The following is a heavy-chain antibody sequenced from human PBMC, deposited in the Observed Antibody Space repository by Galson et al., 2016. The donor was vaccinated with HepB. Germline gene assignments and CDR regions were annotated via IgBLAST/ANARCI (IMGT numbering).Heavy chain of an antibody. V-gene: IGHV3-23*01. CDR2: ISGSGGST. D-gene: IGHD1-26*01. J-gene: IGHJ4*02. CDR3: AKEDNIAGATTINN. CDR1: GFTFSSYA. Sequence: SLRLSCAASGFTFSSYAMSWVRQAPGKGLEWVSAISGSGGSTYYADSVKGRFTISRDNSKNTLYVQMNNLGAEDTAVYYCAKEDNIAGATTINNWGQGTLVTVSS.